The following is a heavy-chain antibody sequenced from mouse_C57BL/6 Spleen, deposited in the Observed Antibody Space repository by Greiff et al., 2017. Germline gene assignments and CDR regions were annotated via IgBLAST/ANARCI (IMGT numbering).Heavy chain of an antibody. D-gene: IGHD2-4*01. V-gene: IGHV5-17*01. CDR3: ARGYDYDAWFAY. CDR2: ISSGSSTI. Sequence: DVMLVESGGGLVKPGGSLKLSCAASGFTFRDYGMHWVRQAPEKGLEWVAYISSGSSTIYYADTVKGRFTISRDNAKNTLFLQMTSLRSDDTAMYYCARGYDYDAWFAYWGQGTLVTVSA. CDR1: GFTFRDYG. J-gene: IGHJ3*01.